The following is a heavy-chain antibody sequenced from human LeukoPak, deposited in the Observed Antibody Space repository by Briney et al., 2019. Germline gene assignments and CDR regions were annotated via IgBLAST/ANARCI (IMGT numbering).Heavy chain of an antibody. V-gene: IGHV4-34*01. CDR2: INHSVNT. J-gene: IGHJ4*02. CDR3: ARGQGRLTTVVMIITAVDYYYDY. Sequence: SETLSLTCAVYGASFSDYDWGWIRQPPGKGLGWSGEINHSVNTHYNPSFKSRVTISLDTSKNQFSLRLSPVTAEDTAVYYCARGQGRLTTVVMIITAVDYYYDYWGQGSVVTVSS. CDR1: GASFSDYD. D-gene: IGHD4-23*01.